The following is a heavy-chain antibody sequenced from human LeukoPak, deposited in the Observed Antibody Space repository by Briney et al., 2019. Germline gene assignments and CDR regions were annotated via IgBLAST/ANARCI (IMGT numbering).Heavy chain of an antibody. CDR3: ARDIERYYYDSSGYSPRTPFDY. CDR2: ISAYNGNT. Sequence: ASVKVSCKASGCTFTSYGISWVRQAPGQGLEWMGWISAYNGNTNYAQKLQGRVTMTTDTSTSTAYMELRSLRSDDTAVYYCARDIERYYYDSSGYSPRTPFDYWGQGTLVTVSS. CDR1: GCTFTSYG. D-gene: IGHD3-22*01. V-gene: IGHV1-18*01. J-gene: IGHJ4*02.